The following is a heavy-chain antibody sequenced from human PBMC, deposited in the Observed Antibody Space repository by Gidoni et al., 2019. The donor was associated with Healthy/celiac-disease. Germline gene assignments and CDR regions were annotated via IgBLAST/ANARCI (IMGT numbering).Heavy chain of an antibody. Sequence: EVQLLESGGGLVQPGGSLRLSCAASGFTFSSYAMSWVRQAPGKGLEWVSAISGSGGSTYYADSVKGRFTISRDNSKNTLYLQMNSLRAEDTAVYYCAKDSVRLPHYGDYGGYDYWGQGTLVTVSS. CDR1: GFTFSSYA. D-gene: IGHD4-17*01. CDR2: ISGSGGST. CDR3: AKDSVRLPHYGDYGGYDY. V-gene: IGHV3-23*01. J-gene: IGHJ4*02.